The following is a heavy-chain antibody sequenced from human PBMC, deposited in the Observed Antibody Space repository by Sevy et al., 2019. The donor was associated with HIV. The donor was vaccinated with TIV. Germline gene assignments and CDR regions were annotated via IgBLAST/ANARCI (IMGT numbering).Heavy chain of an antibody. CDR3: TRVGGATDWGMDV. Sequence: GGSLRLSCAASGFTFNTHAMNWVRQAPGKGLEWVSVISATGSSTYYADSVKGRFTISRDNSKNTLYLQMNSLTADDTAVYYCTRVGGATDWGMDVWGQGITVTVSS. CDR2: ISATGSST. V-gene: IGHV3-23*01. D-gene: IGHD1-26*01. CDR1: GFTFNTHA. J-gene: IGHJ6*02.